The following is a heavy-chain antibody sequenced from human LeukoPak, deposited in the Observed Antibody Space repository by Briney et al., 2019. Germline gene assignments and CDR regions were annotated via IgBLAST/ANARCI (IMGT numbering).Heavy chain of an antibody. Sequence: GGSLRLSCAASGFTFSSYAMSWVRQAPGKGLEWVSAISGSGGSTYYADSVKGRFTISRDNSKNTLYLQMNSLRAEDTAVYYCAKGRGIVVVVAATPPDWGQGTLVTVSS. CDR2: ISGSGGST. CDR3: AKGRGIVVVVAATPPD. J-gene: IGHJ4*02. CDR1: GFTFSSYA. D-gene: IGHD2-15*01. V-gene: IGHV3-23*01.